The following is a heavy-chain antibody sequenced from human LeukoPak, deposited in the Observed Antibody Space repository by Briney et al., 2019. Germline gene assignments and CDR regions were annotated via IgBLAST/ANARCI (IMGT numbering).Heavy chain of an antibody. CDR2: IYYSGSS. V-gene: IGHV4-34*01. J-gene: IGHJ4*02. CDR3: ATDPGVTATLPFL. Sequence: PSETLSLTCVVYGGSFSGYYWSWIRQPPWKGLEWIGSIYYSGSSHYNPSLKSRVTISVDMSKNQFSLNLSSVTAADTAVYYCATDPGVTATLPFLWGQGTLVTVSS. D-gene: IGHD3-10*01. CDR1: GGSFSGYY.